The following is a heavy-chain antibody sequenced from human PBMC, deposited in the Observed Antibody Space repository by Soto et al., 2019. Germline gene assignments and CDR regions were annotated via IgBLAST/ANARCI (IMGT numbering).Heavy chain of an antibody. CDR1: GASINSGNYY. V-gene: IGHV4-31*03. D-gene: IGHD6-19*01. CDR3: ARGSAGVAVPSYFDD. Sequence: QVQLQESGPGLVQPSQTLSLYCSVSGASINSGNYYWTWIRQHPGKGLEWIGYIDNSGNTFYNPSLNSRVTISVDTSKSQFSLKLTSVTAADTAVYYCARGSAGVAVPSYFDDWGQGTLVTVSS. J-gene: IGHJ4*02. CDR2: IDNSGNT.